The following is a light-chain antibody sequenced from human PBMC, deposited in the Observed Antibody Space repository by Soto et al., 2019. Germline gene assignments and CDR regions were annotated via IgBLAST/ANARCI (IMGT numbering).Light chain of an antibody. Sequence: QSVLAQPASVSGSPGQSITISGTGTSIDVGGYNYVSWYQQHPGKAHKVMIYEVSNRPSGVSNRFSGSKSGNTASLTISGLQAEDEADYYCSSYTSSSALVFGTGTKVTVL. J-gene: IGLJ1*01. CDR3: SSYTSSSALV. CDR2: EVS. CDR1: SIDVGGYNY. V-gene: IGLV2-14*01.